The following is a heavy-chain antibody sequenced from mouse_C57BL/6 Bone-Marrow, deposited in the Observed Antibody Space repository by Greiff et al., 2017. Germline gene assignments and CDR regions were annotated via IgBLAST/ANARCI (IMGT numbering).Heavy chain of an antibody. D-gene: IGHD1-1*01. Sequence: QVQLQQPGAELVKPGASVKLSCKASGYTFTSYWMHWVKQRPGQGLEWIGMIHPNSGSTNYNEKFKSKATLTVDKSSSTAYMQLSSLTSEDSAVYYCARSPYYYGSSLYYFDYWGQGTTLTVSS. V-gene: IGHV1-64*01. CDR1: GYTFTSYW. J-gene: IGHJ2*01. CDR2: IHPNSGST. CDR3: ARSPYYYGSSLYYFDY.